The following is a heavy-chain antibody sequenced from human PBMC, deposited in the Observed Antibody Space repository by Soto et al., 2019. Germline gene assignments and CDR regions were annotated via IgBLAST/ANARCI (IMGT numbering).Heavy chain of an antibody. V-gene: IGHV3-33*01. D-gene: IGHD3-22*01. J-gene: IGHJ6*02. Sequence: VGSLRLSCAASGFTFSSYGMHWVRQAPGKGLEWVAVIWYDGSNKYYADSVKGRFTISRDNSKNTLYLQMNSLRAEDTAVYYCARGRLPSYYDGDSAADYYYYGMDVWGQGTTVTVSS. CDR1: GFTFSSYG. CDR3: ARGRLPSYYDGDSAADYYYYGMDV. CDR2: IWYDGSNK.